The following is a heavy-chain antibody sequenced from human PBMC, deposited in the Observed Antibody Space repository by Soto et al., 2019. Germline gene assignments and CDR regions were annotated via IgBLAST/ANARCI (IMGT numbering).Heavy chain of an antibody. V-gene: IGHV3-23*01. Sequence: EVQLLESGGGLVQPGGSLRLSCAASGFTFSSYAMNWVRQAPGKGLEWVSVISGSGGSTYYADSVKGRLTISRDNSKNTLYLQMNSLRAEDTAVYYCAKRGSGSYYTYWGQGTLVTVSS. J-gene: IGHJ4*02. CDR1: GFTFSSYA. CDR3: AKRGSGSYYTY. D-gene: IGHD3-10*01. CDR2: ISGSGGST.